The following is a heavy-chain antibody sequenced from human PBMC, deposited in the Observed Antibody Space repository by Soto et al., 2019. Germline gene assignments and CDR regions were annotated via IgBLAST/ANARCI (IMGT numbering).Heavy chain of an antibody. CDR3: ARSGDYDYFYAMDV. V-gene: IGHV3-33*01. Sequence: QVQLVESGGGVVQPGRSLRLSCAASGFTFSSYGMHWVRQAPGKGPEWVAVIWYDGSNEYYGDSVKGRFTISRDNSKDTLYLRMNSRRAEDTAVYYCARSGDYDYFYAMDVWGQGTTVTVSS. CDR2: IWYDGSNE. J-gene: IGHJ6*02. D-gene: IGHD4-17*01. CDR1: GFTFSSYG.